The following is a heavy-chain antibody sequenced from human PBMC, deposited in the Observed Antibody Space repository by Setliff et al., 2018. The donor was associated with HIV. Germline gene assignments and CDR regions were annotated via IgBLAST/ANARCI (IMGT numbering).Heavy chain of an antibody. CDR3: ARDWVDTAMADDY. J-gene: IGHJ4*02. Sequence: GGSLRLSCAASGFTFSSYWMSWVRQAPGKGLEWVAHLREDGSEKYYVDSVKGRFTISRDNAKSSLYLQMNSLRAEDTAVYYCARDWVDTAMADDYWGQGTLVTVSS. D-gene: IGHD5-18*01. V-gene: IGHV3-7*01. CDR1: GFTFSSYW. CDR2: LREDGSEK.